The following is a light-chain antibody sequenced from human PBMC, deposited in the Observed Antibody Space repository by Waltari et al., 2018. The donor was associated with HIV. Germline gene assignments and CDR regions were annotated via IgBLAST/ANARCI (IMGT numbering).Light chain of an antibody. CDR3: QTWDSRTVV. V-gene: IGLV3-1*01. CDR1: RLGETY. CDR2: QDI. J-gene: IGLJ2*01. Sequence: SYELTQPPSLSVSPGQTASIASSGYRLGETYASWYQQKPGQSPVLVIYQDIKRPAGIPERFAVSNSGNTATLTISGTQSMDEADYYCQTWDSRTVVFGGGTKLTVL.